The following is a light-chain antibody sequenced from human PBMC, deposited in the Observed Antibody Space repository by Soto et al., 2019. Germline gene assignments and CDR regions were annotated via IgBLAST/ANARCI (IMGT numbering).Light chain of an antibody. J-gene: IGKJ1*01. Sequence: DNVKTQSPLSLPVTPGEPASFSCRSSQSLLHSNGYNYLDWYLQKPGQSPQLLIYLGSNRVSGVPDRFSGSGSGTDFTLKISRVEAEDVGVYFCMQALQTPWTFGQGTNV. CDR3: MQALQTPWT. V-gene: IGKV2-28*01. CDR1: QSLLHSNGYNY. CDR2: LGS.